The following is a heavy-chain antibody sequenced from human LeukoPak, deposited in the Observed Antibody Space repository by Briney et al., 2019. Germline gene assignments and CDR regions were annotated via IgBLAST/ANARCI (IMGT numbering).Heavy chain of an antibody. D-gene: IGHD2-15*01. J-gene: IGHJ4*02. V-gene: IGHV3-53*01. CDR3: ARKYCSGGTCYTGILEY. CDR2: IYSDGST. CDR1: GFTVSSSH. Sequence: PGGSLRLSCAASGFTVSSSHMSWVRQAPGKGLEWVSLIYSDGSTYYADSVKGRFTISRDNSKNTLYLQMNSLRAEDTAVYYCARKYCSGGTCYTGILEYWGQGTLVTVSS.